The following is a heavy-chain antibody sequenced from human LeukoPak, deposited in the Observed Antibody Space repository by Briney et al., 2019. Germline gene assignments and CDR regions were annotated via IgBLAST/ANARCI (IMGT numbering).Heavy chain of an antibody. D-gene: IGHD6-19*01. CDR1: GGSISSSSYY. CDR2: INHSGST. V-gene: IGHV4-39*07. CDR3: ARLGRQQWLVHVRDV. J-gene: IGHJ6*04. Sequence: SETLSLTCTVSGGSISSSSYYWGWIRQPPGKGLEWIGEINHSGSTNYNPSLKSRVTISVDTSKNQFSLKLSSVTAADTAVYYCARLGRQQWLVHVRDVWGKGTTVTISS.